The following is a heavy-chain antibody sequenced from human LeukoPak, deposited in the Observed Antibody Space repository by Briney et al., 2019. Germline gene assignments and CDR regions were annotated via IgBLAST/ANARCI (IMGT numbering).Heavy chain of an antibody. J-gene: IGHJ6*02. Sequence: PGGSLRLSCAASGFTFSSYWMSWVRQAPGKGLEWVANIKQDGSEKYYVDSVKGRFTISRDNAKNSLYLQMNSLRAEDTAVYYCAREAVDTIFGVVIRGYYYYGMDVWGQGTTVTVSS. CDR2: IKQDGSEK. CDR3: AREAVDTIFGVVIRGYYYYGMDV. D-gene: IGHD3-3*01. V-gene: IGHV3-7*01. CDR1: GFTFSSYW.